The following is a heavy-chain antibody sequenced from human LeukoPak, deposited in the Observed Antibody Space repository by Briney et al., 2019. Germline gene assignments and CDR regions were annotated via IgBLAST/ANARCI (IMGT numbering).Heavy chain of an antibody. CDR1: GFTFSSYT. Sequence: GGTLTLSCAASGFTFSSYTLNWFLQPPGKRVEEFIASSSSSSYIYYAHSVKGRFTISRDNAKNSMYLQINSLRAEDTAVYYCAREPAYHDIGNFDYWGQGTLVTVSS. V-gene: IGHV3-21*06. CDR2: SSSSSSYI. CDR3: AREPAYHDIGNFDY. D-gene: IGHD3-22*01. J-gene: IGHJ4*02.